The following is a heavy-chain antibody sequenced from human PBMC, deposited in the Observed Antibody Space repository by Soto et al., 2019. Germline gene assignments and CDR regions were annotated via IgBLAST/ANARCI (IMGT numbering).Heavy chain of an antibody. CDR1: GGSFSDIY. D-gene: IGHD2-15*01. CDR3: ARGRYCNGDNCYRGLDWFDP. Sequence: PSETLSVTCAVYGGSFSDIYWTWIRQRPGKGPEWVGEVNHSGNTHYNPSLKSRITMAVDSSKNQFSLKLSSVTAADTAVYYCARGRYCNGDNCYRGLDWFDPWGQGT. V-gene: IGHV4-34*10. CDR2: VNHSGNT. J-gene: IGHJ5*02.